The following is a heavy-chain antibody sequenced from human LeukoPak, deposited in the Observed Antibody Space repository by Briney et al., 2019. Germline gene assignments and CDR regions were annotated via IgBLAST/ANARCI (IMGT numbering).Heavy chain of an antibody. CDR2: ISGSGGST. D-gene: IGHD2-2*01. J-gene: IGHJ4*02. CDR1: GGSISSYY. CDR3: AKAQAAYCSSTSCPIDY. V-gene: IGHV3-23*01. Sequence: ETLSLTCTVSGGSISSYYWSWIRQAPGKGLEWVSAISGSGGSTYYADSVKGRFTISRDNSKNTLYLQMNSLRAEDTAVYYCAKAQAAYCSSTSCPIDYWGQGTLVTVSS.